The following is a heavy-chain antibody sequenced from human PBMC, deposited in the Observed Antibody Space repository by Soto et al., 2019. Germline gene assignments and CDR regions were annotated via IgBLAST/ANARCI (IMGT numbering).Heavy chain of an antibody. V-gene: IGHV3-74*01. D-gene: IGHD6-13*01. CDR3: ARDQGSSWYWVGYYFDY. Sequence: TGGSLRLSCAASGFTFSSYWMHWVRQAPGKGLVWVSRINSDGSSTSYADSVKGRFTISRDNAKNTLYLQMNSLRAEDTAVYYCARDQGSSWYWVGYYFDYWGQGTLVTVSS. CDR2: INSDGSST. CDR1: GFTFSSYW. J-gene: IGHJ4*02.